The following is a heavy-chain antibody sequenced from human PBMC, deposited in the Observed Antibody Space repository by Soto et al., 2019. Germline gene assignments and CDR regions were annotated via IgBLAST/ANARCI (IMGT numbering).Heavy chain of an antibody. J-gene: IGHJ5*02. Sequence: PGGSLRLSCAASGFTFSSYGMHWVRQAPGKGLEWVAVISYDGSNKYYADSVKGRFTISRDNSKNTLYLQMNSLRAEDTAVYYCAKDLLRAYCGGDCYSGFDPWGQGTLVTVS. CDR3: AKDLLRAYCGGDCYSGFDP. V-gene: IGHV3-30*18. CDR1: GFTFSSYG. D-gene: IGHD2-21*02. CDR2: ISYDGSNK.